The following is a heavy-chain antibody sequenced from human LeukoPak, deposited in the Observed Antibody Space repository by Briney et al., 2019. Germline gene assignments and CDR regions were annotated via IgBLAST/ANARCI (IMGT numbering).Heavy chain of an antibody. V-gene: IGHV1-2*06. J-gene: IGHJ6*02. CDR3: ARDSDYYGSGSYLGRIYYYYGMDV. CDR1: GYTFTGCY. CDR2: INPNSGGT. D-gene: IGHD3-10*01. Sequence: GASVKVSCKASGYTFTGCYMHWVRQAPGQGLEWMGRINPNSGGTNYAQKFQGRVTMTRDTSISTAYMELSRLRSDDTAVYYCARDSDYYGSGSYLGRIYYYYGMDVWGQGTTVTVSS.